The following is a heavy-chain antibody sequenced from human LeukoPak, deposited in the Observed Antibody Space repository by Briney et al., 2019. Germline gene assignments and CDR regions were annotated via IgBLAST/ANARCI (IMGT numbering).Heavy chain of an antibody. J-gene: IGHJ4*02. CDR1: GFTFDEYA. CDR2: ISWNSGSI. D-gene: IGHD6-6*01. CDR3: AKDSSPEYSSSLFKS. Sequence: GRSLRLSCAASGFTFDEYAMHWVRQAPGKGLEWVSGISWNSGSIGYADSVKGRFTTSRDNAKNSLYLQMNSLRAEDTALYYCAKDSSPEYSSSLFKSWGQGTLVTVSS. V-gene: IGHV3-9*01.